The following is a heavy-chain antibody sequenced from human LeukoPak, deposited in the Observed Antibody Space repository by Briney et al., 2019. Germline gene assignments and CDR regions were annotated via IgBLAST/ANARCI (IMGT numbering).Heavy chain of an antibody. J-gene: IGHJ4*02. V-gene: IGHV3-21*01. CDR1: GVIFSTYS. D-gene: IGHD5-12*01. CDR2: ISSSSSSI. Sequence: GGSLRLSCAASGVIFSTYSMNWVRQAPGKGLEWVSFISSSSSSIDYADSMKGRFTISRDNAKNSLYLQMNSLRAEDTAVYYCARVEGNIVTTTEGYFDYWGQGTLVTVSS. CDR3: ARVEGNIVTTTEGYFDY.